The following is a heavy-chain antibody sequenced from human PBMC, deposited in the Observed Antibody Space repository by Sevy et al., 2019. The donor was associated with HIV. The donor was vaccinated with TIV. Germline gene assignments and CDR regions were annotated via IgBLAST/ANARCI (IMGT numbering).Heavy chain of an antibody. CDR3: AKSRAITMIVVVMSFDY. V-gene: IGHV3-23*01. CDR1: GFTFSSYV. CDR2: ISGSGGST. Sequence: GGSLRLSCAASGFTFSSYVMSWVRQAPGKGLEWVSAISGSGGSTYYADSVKGRFTISRDNSKNTLYLQMNSLRAEDTAVYYCAKSRAITMIVVVMSFDYWGQGTLVTVSS. J-gene: IGHJ4*02. D-gene: IGHD3-22*01.